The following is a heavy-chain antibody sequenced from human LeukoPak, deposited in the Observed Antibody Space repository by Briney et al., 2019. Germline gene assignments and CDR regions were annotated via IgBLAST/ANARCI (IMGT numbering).Heavy chain of an antibody. J-gene: IGHJ3*02. D-gene: IGHD1/OR15-1a*01. Sequence: GGSLRLSCAASGFTFNRYSMNWVGQAPGKGLEWVSSISGSNSYIYYADSMKGRFTISRDNAKNSLYLQMNSLRAEDTAVYYCAREPAEISFITRSLGTSDAFDIWGQGTMVTVSS. CDR3: AREPAEISFITRSLGTSDAFDI. CDR1: GFTFNRYS. CDR2: ISGSNSYI. V-gene: IGHV3-21*01.